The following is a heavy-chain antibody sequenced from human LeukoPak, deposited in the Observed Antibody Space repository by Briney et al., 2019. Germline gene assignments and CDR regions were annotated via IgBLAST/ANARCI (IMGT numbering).Heavy chain of an antibody. D-gene: IGHD6-13*01. Sequence: PSETLSLTCTVSGGSISSYYWSWIRQPAGKGLEWIGRIYTSGSTHYTPSLKSRVTISVDTSKNQFSLKLSSVTAADTAVYYCARENSNSWYLDYWGQGTLVTVSS. V-gene: IGHV4-4*07. CDR2: IYTSGST. J-gene: IGHJ4*02. CDR3: ARENSNSWYLDY. CDR1: GGSISSYY.